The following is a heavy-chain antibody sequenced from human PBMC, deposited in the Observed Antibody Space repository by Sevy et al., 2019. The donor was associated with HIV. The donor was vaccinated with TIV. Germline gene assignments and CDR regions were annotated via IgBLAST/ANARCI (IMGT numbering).Heavy chain of an antibody. CDR3: AREGCTKPHDY. D-gene: IGHD2-8*01. J-gene: IGHJ4*02. CDR1: GFTFHQYS. CDR2: FSFCWGWI. Sequence: GGSLGLPCEASGFTFHQYSMSWVPQAPGEGLEWVSTFSFCWGWINYSDSGKGRFTISRDDSKNTLYLQMNSLRAEDTAVYYCAREGCTKPHDYWGQGTLVTVSS. V-gene: IGHV3-23*01.